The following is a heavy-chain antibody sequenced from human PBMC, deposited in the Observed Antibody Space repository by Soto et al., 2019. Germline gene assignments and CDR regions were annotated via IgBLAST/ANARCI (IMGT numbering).Heavy chain of an antibody. J-gene: IGHJ5*02. Sequence: QVQLVQSGAEVKKPGASVKVSCKASGYTFTSYGISWVRQAPGQGLEWMGWISAYNGNTNYAQKLQGRVTMTTDTSTSTAYMELRSLRADDTAVSSCARNGKFGYSVLNWFDPWGQGTLVTVAS. CDR3: ARNGKFGYSVLNWFDP. V-gene: IGHV1-18*01. D-gene: IGHD6-13*01. CDR2: ISAYNGNT. CDR1: GYTFTSYG.